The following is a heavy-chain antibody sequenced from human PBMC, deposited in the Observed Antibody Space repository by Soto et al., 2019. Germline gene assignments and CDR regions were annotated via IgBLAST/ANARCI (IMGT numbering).Heavy chain of an antibody. D-gene: IGHD3-22*01. CDR2: ISSSSSTI. CDR3: ARGHSITIIVVVTTAAAFDI. Sequence: PGGSLRHSCAASGFTFSSYSMNWFRQGPGKGLEWVSYISSSSSTIYYADSVKGRFTISRDNAKNSLYLQMNSLRDEDTAVYYCARGHSITIIVVVTTAAAFDILGQGTMLTVSS. J-gene: IGHJ3*02. V-gene: IGHV3-48*02. CDR1: GFTFSSYS.